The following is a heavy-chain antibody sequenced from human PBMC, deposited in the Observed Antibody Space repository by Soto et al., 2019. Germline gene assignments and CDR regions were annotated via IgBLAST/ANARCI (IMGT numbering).Heavy chain of an antibody. CDR3: ARRGSGGIAVAGTSFAY. CDR2: IYYSGST. Sequence: PSETLSLTCTVSGGSISSYYWGWIRQPPGKGLEWIGTIYYSGSTYYNPSLKSRVTISVDTSKNQFSLKLSSVTAADTAVFYCARRGSGGIAVAGTSFAYWGQGTLVTVSS. D-gene: IGHD6-19*01. J-gene: IGHJ4*02. V-gene: IGHV4-39*01. CDR1: GGSISSYY.